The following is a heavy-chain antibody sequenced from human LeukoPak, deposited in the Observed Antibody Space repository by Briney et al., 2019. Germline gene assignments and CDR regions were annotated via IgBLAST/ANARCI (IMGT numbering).Heavy chain of an antibody. CDR2: VYYTGST. D-gene: IGHD3-10*01. Sequence: SETLSLTCSVSGGSLNSYSHKWGRIRQPPGKGLEWVGSVYYTGSTTYNPSLSSRVSISRDTSKNQFSLKLTSVTAADTAVYYCAKESGRGTFALWGQGTMVTVSS. J-gene: IGHJ3*01. V-gene: IGHV4-39*07. CDR3: AKESGRGTFAL. CDR1: GGSLNSYSHK.